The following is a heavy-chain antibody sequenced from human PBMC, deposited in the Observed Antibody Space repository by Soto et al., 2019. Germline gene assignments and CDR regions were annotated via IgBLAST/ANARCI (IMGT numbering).Heavy chain of an antibody. V-gene: IGHV4-39*01. Sequence: PSETLSLTCTVSGGSISSSSYYWGWIRQPPGKGLEWIASIYYSGSTYYNPSLKSQVTISVDTSKTQFSLKLSSVTAADTAVYYCARLLYGSGSWFDPWGQGTLVTVSS. D-gene: IGHD3-10*01. CDR2: IYYSGST. CDR1: GGSISSSSYY. J-gene: IGHJ5*02. CDR3: ARLLYGSGSWFDP.